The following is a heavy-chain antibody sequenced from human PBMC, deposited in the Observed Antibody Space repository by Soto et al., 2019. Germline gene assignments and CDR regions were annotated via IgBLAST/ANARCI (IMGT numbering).Heavy chain of an antibody. CDR1: GFTFSNYS. Sequence: GGSLRLSCAASGFTFSNYSMNWVRQAPGKGLEWVSSISSSSSYIYYADSVKGRFTISRDNAKNSLYLQMNSLRAEDTAVYYCARNEGSSAGWFDPWGQGTLVTVSS. V-gene: IGHV3-21*01. CDR2: ISSSSSYI. D-gene: IGHD6-6*01. CDR3: ARNEGSSAGWFDP. J-gene: IGHJ5*02.